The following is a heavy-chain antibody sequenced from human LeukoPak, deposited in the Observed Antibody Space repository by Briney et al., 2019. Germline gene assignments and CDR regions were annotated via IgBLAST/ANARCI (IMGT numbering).Heavy chain of an antibody. CDR2: ITPYNGDT. CDR1: GYTFITYG. V-gene: IGHV1-18*01. D-gene: IGHD1-26*01. Sequence: ASVNVSGKASGYTFITYGITWVRQAPGQGLEWMGWITPYNGDTNYAQNLQDRVTMTTDTSTSTAYMELRSLRSDDTAVYFCARVAGVSYNYFDSWGQGTLVTVSS. CDR3: ARVAGVSYNYFDS. J-gene: IGHJ4*02.